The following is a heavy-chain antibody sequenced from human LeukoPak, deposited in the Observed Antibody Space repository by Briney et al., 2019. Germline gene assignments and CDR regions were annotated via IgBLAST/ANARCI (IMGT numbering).Heavy chain of an antibody. CDR2: IYSGGST. CDR1: GFTVSSYY. Sequence: GGSLRLSCAASGFTVSSYYMSWVRQAPGKGLEWVSDIYSGGSTYYADAVKGRFTISRDNSKNTLYLQMNSLRTEDATVDYFARVLRYCSGGNCYSGGLAYMEVWGKGTTVTISS. D-gene: IGHD2-15*01. J-gene: IGHJ6*03. CDR3: ARVLRYCSGGNCYSGGLAYMEV. V-gene: IGHV3-53*01.